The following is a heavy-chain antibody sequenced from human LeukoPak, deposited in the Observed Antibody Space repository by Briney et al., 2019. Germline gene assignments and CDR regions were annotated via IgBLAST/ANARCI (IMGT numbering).Heavy chain of an antibody. CDR1: GFTFSSYS. Sequence: PGGSLRLSCAASGFTFSSYSMNWVRQAPGKGLEWVSSISSSSSYIYYADSVKGRFTISRDNAKNSLYLQMNSLRAEDTAVYYCARGTLTTVVTPGYWGQGTLVTVSS. CDR2: ISSSSSYI. J-gene: IGHJ4*02. D-gene: IGHD4-23*01. V-gene: IGHV3-21*01. CDR3: ARGTLTTVVTPGY.